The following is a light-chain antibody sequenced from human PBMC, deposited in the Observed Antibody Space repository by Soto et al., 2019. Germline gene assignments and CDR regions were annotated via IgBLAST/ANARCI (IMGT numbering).Light chain of an antibody. CDR3: AAWDDSLTGPV. Sequence: QSMVSQPPSASGTPVQTVIISCSGSRSDIGSNFVNWYQHLPGTAPKLLIYNSNQRPSGVPGRFSGSKSGTSASLAISGLQSEDEADYYCAAWDDSLTGPVFGTGTKVTVL. V-gene: IGLV1-44*01. CDR2: NSN. CDR1: RSDIGSNF. J-gene: IGLJ1*01.